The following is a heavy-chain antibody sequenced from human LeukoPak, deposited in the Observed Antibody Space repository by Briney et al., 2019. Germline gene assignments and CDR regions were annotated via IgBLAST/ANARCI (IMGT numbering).Heavy chain of an antibody. Sequence: SETLSLTCTVSGGSISSYYWSWIRQPPGKGLEWIGYIYYSGSTNYNPSLKSRVTISVDTSKNQFSLKLSSVTAADTAVYYCARAGYSSGWYWFDPWGQGTLVTVSS. J-gene: IGHJ5*02. D-gene: IGHD6-19*01. CDR2: IYYSGST. CDR1: GGSISSYY. CDR3: ARAGYSSGWYWFDP. V-gene: IGHV4-59*01.